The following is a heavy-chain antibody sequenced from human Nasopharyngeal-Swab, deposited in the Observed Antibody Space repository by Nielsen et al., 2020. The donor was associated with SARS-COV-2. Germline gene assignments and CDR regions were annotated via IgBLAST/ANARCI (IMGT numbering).Heavy chain of an antibody. D-gene: IGHD1-14*01. CDR3: AKGTGMTYRAIDY. CDR2: ISRTYST. J-gene: IGHJ4*02. CDR1: GFTFSSYG. V-gene: IGHV3-23*01. Sequence: GGSLRLSCAASGFTFSSYGMNWVRQAPGKGLEWVSAISRTYSTYYADSVKGRFTVSRDNSKNTLYLQMSSLRAEDTAVYYCAKGTGMTYRAIDYWGQGTLVTVSS.